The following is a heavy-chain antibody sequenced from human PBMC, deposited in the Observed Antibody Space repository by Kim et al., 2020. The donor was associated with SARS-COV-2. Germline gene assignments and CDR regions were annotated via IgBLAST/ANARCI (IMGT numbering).Heavy chain of an antibody. CDR1: GFTFSDYY. Sequence: GGSLRLSCAASGFTFSDYYMDWVRQAPGKGLEWVGCAREKVNSYTTEYAESLKGRFTISRDDSRNSGYSPRSTLETADKAVYSCTRDGGSQSTPLALWGQGTLVTVSS. CDR2: AREKVNSYTT. CDR3: TRDGGSQSTPLAL. J-gene: IGHJ4*03. D-gene: IGHD1-26*01. V-gene: IGHV3-72*01.